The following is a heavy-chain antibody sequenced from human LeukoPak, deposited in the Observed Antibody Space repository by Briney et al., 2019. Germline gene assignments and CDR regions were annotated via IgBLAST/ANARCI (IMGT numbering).Heavy chain of an antibody. CDR1: GFTFSNYA. CDR3: ARVGGH. D-gene: IGHD3-10*01. V-gene: IGHV3-23*01. CDR2: INGRGGST. J-gene: IGHJ4*02. Sequence: PGGSLRLSCAASGFTFSNYAMSWVRQAPGKGLEWVSSINGRGGSTYYADSVRGRFTISRDNAKNTLYLQMNSLRVEDTAVYYCARVGGHWGQGTLVTVSS.